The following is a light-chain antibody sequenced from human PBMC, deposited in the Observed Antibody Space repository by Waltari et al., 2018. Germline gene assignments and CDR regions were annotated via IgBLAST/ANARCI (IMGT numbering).Light chain of an antibody. CDR2: GAS. CDR1: RTISSN. J-gene: IGKJ1*01. V-gene: IGKV3-15*01. Sequence: ETVMIQSPATLSVSPGERATLSCRTSRTISSNLAWYQQKPGQAPRLLIYGASIRATGVPARFSGSGSGTQFTLTIHSLQSEDFAVYYCQQYNNWPPWTFGQGTKVEIK. CDR3: QQYNNWPPWT.